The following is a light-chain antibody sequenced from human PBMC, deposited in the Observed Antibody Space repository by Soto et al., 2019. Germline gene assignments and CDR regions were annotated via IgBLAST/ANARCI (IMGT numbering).Light chain of an antibody. CDR1: QSVSSN. J-gene: IGKJ2*01. Sequence: EIVMTQSPATLSVSPGERATLSCRASQSVSSNLAWYQQKPGQAPRLLISGASTRATGIQARFSGSGSGTEFTLTISSLQSEDFEVYYCQQYNYWPYTFGQGTKLEIK. CDR3: QQYNYWPYT. V-gene: IGKV3-15*01. CDR2: GAS.